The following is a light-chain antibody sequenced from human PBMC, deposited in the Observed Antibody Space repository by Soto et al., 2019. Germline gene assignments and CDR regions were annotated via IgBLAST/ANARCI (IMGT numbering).Light chain of an antibody. Sequence: DNQIPQSPSHLSTSVANRGNSACRASHSISSGFAWYQQKPEKAPKLLIYKASSLERGVPASVSGRGSGTEFTLAISILQPEDFAAYFSQQENSYPRAVGPGTKVDI. J-gene: IGKJ1*01. CDR3: QQENSYPRA. CDR2: KAS. V-gene: IGKV1-5*03. CDR1: HSISSG.